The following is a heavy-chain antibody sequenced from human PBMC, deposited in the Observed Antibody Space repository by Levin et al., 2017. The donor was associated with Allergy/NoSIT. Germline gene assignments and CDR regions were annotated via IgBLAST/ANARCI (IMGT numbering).Heavy chain of an antibody. J-gene: IGHJ6*03. CDR3: ARGRYCSGTSCYREYYYYYMDV. CDR1: SYAGYY. D-gene: IGHD2-2*01. V-gene: IGHV4-34*01. CDR2: INHSGST. Sequence: SYAGYYWNWIRQPPGKGLEWIGEINHSGSTNYNPSLKSRVTISVDTSKNQFSLKLSSVTAADTAVYYCARGRYCSGTSCYREYYYYYMDVWGKGTTVTVSS.